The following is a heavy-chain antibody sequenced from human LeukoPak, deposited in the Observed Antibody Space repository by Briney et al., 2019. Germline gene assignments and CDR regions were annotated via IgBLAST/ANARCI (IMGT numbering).Heavy chain of an antibody. J-gene: IGHJ4*02. CDR1: GFTFSNYG. V-gene: IGHV3-33*01. CDR3: ARDTTTLLAFDY. CDR2: IWYDGSNK. Sequence: GGSLRLSCAASGFTFSNYGMHWVRQAPGKGLEWVAVIWYDGSNKYYADSVKGRFTASRDNSKNTLYLQMNSLRAEDTAVYYCARDTTTLLAFDYWGQGILVTVSS. D-gene: IGHD1-14*01.